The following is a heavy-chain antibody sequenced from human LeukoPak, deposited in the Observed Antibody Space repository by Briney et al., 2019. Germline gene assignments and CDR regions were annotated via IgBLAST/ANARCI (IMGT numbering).Heavy chain of an antibody. Sequence: PGGSLRLSCAASGFTFSSYAMSWVRQAPGKGLEWVSVIYSGGSTYYADSVKGRFTISRDNSKNTLYLQMNSLRAEDTAVYYCATGRTVAGTSWGQGTLVTVSS. V-gene: IGHV3-53*01. CDR1: GFTFSSYA. J-gene: IGHJ5*02. D-gene: IGHD6-19*01. CDR3: ATGRTVAGTS. CDR2: IYSGGST.